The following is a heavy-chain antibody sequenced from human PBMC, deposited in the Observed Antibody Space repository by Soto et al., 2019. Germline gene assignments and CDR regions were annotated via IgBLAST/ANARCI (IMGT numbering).Heavy chain of an antibody. CDR3: SRHEGGAAADRPLDY. Sequence: QLRLKESSPGLVKASETLSLTCTVSSGSVRSSSYYWGWIRQPPGKGLEWIASIYYSGRTHNNPALKSRVTMSIDTFMNQFSLKMNSVSAADTAVYFCSRHEGGAAADRPLDYWGQGTLVTVS. J-gene: IGHJ4*02. V-gene: IGHV4-39*01. CDR2: IYYSGRT. CDR1: SGSVRSSSYY. D-gene: IGHD6-13*01.